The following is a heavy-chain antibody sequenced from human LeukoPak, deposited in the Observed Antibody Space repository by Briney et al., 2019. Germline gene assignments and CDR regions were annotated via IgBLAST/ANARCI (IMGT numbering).Heavy chain of an antibody. Sequence: PSETLSLTCTVSGGSISSSSYYWGWIRQPPGKGLEWIGSIYYSGSTYYNPSLKSRVTISVDTSKNQFSLKLSSVTAADTAVYYCARGRVKFQYYDFWSGLRQTRLLASLDYWGQGTLVTVSS. CDR1: GGSISSSSYY. CDR3: ARGRVKFQYYDFWSGLRQTRLLASLDY. V-gene: IGHV4-39*07. D-gene: IGHD3-3*01. CDR2: IYYSGST. J-gene: IGHJ4*02.